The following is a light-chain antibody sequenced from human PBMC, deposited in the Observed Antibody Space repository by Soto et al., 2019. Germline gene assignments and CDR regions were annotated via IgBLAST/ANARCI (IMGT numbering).Light chain of an antibody. CDR3: QQYNNWPPS. J-gene: IGKJ4*01. CDR2: DAS. V-gene: IGKV3-20*01. Sequence: EIVLTQSPGTLSLSPGERATLSCRASQSVSSSYLAWYQQKPGQAPRLLIYDASNRATGIPARFSGSGSGTDFTLTISSLEPEDFAVYYCQQYNNWPPSFGGGTKVDIK. CDR1: QSVSSSY.